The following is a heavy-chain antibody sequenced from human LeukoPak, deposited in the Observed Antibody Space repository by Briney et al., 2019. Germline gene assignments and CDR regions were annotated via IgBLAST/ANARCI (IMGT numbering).Heavy chain of an antibody. Sequence: ASVKVSCKASGYTFTGYYMHWVRQAPGQGLEWMAWINPNSGGTYYAQNFHDRITMTRDTSISTAYMELSRLRSDDTAIYYCARANALYCSSTSCLYDYWGQGTLVTVSS. CDR1: GYTFTGYY. V-gene: IGHV1-2*02. D-gene: IGHD2-2*01. J-gene: IGHJ4*02. CDR3: ARANALYCSSTSCLYDY. CDR2: INPNSGGT.